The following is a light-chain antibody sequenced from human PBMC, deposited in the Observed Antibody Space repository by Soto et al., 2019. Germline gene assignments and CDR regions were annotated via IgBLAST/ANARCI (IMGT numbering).Light chain of an antibody. Sequence: DIQMTQSPSTLTACVGDRVTITCRASQSINSWLAWYQQKPGKAPNLLISKASSLQSGVPSRFSGSGSGTEFTLTINSLQPDDFATYYCQQYSSFVTFGGGTKMEI. CDR1: QSINSW. V-gene: IGKV1-5*03. CDR2: KAS. J-gene: IGKJ4*01. CDR3: QQYSSFVT.